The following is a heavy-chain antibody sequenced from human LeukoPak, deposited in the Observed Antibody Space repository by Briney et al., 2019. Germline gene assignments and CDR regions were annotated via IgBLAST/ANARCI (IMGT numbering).Heavy chain of an antibody. CDR3: ARGPTSDYSFDY. CDR2: IIPIFGTA. J-gene: IGHJ4*02. D-gene: IGHD4-11*01. Sequence: SVKVSCKASRYSFTDYYIHWVRQAPGQGLEWMGGIIPIFGTANYAQKFQGRVTITADESTSTAYMELSSLRSEDTAVYYCARGPTSDYSFDYWGQGTLVTVSS. V-gene: IGHV1-69*13. CDR1: RYSFTDYY.